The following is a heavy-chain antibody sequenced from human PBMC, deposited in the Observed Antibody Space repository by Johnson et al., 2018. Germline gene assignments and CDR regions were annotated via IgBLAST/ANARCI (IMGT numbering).Heavy chain of an antibody. V-gene: IGHV4-61*02. J-gene: IGHJ3*02. D-gene: IGHD5-18*01. CDR2: IYTSGST. CDR3: AREVAQRWFPRNAFDI. Sequence: QVQLQESGPGLVKPSQTLSLTCTVSGGSISSGSYYWSWIRQPAGKGLEWIGRIYTSGSTNYNPSLKSRVTISVDTSKNQFSLKLSAVTAADPAVYYCAREVAQRWFPRNAFDIWGQGTMVTVSS. CDR1: GGSISSGSYY.